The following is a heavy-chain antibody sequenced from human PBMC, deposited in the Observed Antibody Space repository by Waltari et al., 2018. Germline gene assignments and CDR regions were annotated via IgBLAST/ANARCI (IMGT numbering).Heavy chain of an antibody. CDR1: GGSISSYY. Sequence: QVQLQESGPGLVKPSETLSLTCTVSGGSISSYYWSWIRQPPGKGLEWIGYIYYSGSTNYNPPLKSRVTISVDTSKNQFSLKLSSVTAADTAVYYCARAKSIAADYGMDVWGQGTTVTVSS. CDR2: IYYSGST. D-gene: IGHD6-6*01. CDR3: ARAKSIAADYGMDV. V-gene: IGHV4-59*01. J-gene: IGHJ6*02.